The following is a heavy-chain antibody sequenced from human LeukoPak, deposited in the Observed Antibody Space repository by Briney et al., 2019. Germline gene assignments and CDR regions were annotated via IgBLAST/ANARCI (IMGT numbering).Heavy chain of an antibody. D-gene: IGHD2/OR15-2a*01. CDR2: ISNGGDP. Sequence: PGRSLRLSCAASGFVVTANYLAWARQAPGRGLEWVSTISNGGDPFYGDSVKGRGTISRDESTNTFSLQLDSLRVEDMGVYYCALLSGGTFDYWGQGTQVTVAS. CDR3: ALLSGGTFDY. J-gene: IGHJ4*02. V-gene: IGHV3-53*01. CDR1: GFVVTANY.